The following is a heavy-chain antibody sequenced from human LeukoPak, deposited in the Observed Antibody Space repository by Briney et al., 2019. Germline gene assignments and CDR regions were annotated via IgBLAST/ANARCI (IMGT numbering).Heavy chain of an antibody. CDR3: ARDLYCSGGSCYNWFDP. D-gene: IGHD2-15*01. CDR2: INPNSGGT. V-gene: IGHV1-2*02. Sequence: ASVKVSCKASGYTFTGYYMHRVRQAPGQGLEWMGWINPNSGGTNYAQKFQGRVTMTRDTSISTAYMELSRLRSDDTAVYYCARDLYCSGGSCYNWFDPWGQGTLVTVSS. J-gene: IGHJ5*02. CDR1: GYTFTGYY.